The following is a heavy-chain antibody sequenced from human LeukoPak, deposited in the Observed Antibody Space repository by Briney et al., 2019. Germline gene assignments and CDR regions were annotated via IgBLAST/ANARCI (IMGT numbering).Heavy chain of an antibody. CDR3: ARGVDYYDSSGYVGAFDI. CDR1: GYSISSCYY. J-gene: IGHJ3*02. Sequence: SETLSLTCAVSGYSISSCYYWGWIRQPPGKWLEWIGSIYHSGSTYYNPSLKSGVTISVDTSENQFSLKLSSVTAADTAVYYCARGVDYYDSSGYVGAFDIWGQETMVTVSS. CDR2: IYHSGST. D-gene: IGHD3-22*01. V-gene: IGHV4-38-2*01.